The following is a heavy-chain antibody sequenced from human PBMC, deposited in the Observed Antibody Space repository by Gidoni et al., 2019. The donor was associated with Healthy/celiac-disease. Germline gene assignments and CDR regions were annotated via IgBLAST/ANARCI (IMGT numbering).Heavy chain of an antibody. CDR3: ARDYYGSGRLDY. Sequence: QVQLQESGQGLVKPSPTLSLTCTVSGGSISSGGYYSGWIRQHPGKGLEWIGYIYYSGSTYYNPSLKSRVTIAVDTSKNQFSLKLSSVTAADTAVYYCARDYYGSGRLDYWGQGTLVTVSS. CDR1: GGSISSGGYY. J-gene: IGHJ4*02. D-gene: IGHD3-10*01. V-gene: IGHV4-31*03. CDR2: IYYSGST.